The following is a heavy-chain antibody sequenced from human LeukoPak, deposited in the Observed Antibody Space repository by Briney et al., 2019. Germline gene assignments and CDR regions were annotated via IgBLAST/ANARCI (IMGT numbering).Heavy chain of an antibody. CDR3: TNFSVTASLHYYIDY. J-gene: IGHJ4*02. D-gene: IGHD5-18*01. V-gene: IGHV3-23*01. Sequence: PGGSLRLSCTASGRTLNSSGIDWGRQAPGKGLEWVSTISGDGVSTYFADSVKGRFTISRDNSKNIMYLQMNSLRAEDTAAYYCTNFSVTASLHYYIDYWGQGTLVTVSS. CDR1: GRTLNSSG. CDR2: ISGDGVST.